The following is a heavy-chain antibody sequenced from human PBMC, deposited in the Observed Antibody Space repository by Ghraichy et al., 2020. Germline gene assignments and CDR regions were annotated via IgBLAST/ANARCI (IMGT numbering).Heavy chain of an antibody. CDR1: GFSISSHY. Sequence: GGSLRLSCAASGFSISSHYMTWVRQAPGKGLEWVANIKQDGSDTLYLDSVRGRFTVSRDNAKNSLYLQMNSLRADDTAVYYCARESVLTGMGDDASDIWGQGTMVTVSS. J-gene: IGHJ3*02. CDR2: IKQDGSDT. CDR3: ARESVLTGMGDDASDI. D-gene: IGHD3-9*01. V-gene: IGHV3-7*03.